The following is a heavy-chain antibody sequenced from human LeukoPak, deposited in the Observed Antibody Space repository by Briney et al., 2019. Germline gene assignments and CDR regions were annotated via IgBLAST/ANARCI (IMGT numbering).Heavy chain of an antibody. J-gene: IGHJ4*02. CDR3: ARGRGVKWELRGGFDY. CDR2: MNPNSGNT. D-gene: IGHD1-26*01. V-gene: IGHV1-8*01. CDR1: GYTFTSYD. Sequence: GASVKVSCKASGYTFTSYDINWVRQATGQGLEWIGWMNPNSGNTGYAQKFQGRVTMTRNTSISTAYMELSSLRSEDTAVYYCARGRGVKWELRGGFDYWGQGTLVTVSS.